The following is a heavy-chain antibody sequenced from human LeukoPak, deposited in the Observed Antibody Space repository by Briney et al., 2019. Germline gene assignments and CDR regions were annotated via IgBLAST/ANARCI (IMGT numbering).Heavy chain of an antibody. V-gene: IGHV3-30*18. J-gene: IGHJ4*02. CDR3: AKDYQIVVVTTYFFDY. CDR1: GFTSTMYG. CDR2: ISYDGTNK. D-gene: IGHD3-22*01. Sequence: GGSLRPSCAASGFTSTMYGTHWVRPAPGEGLGRGAVISYDGTNKFYADSVKGRFTISRDTSKNTLYLQMNSLRAEDTAVYYCAKDYQIVVVTTYFFDYWGQGTLVTVSS.